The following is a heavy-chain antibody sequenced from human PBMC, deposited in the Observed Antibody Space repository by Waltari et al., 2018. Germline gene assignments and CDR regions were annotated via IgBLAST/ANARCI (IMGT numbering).Heavy chain of an antibody. CDR3: ARLLGDGALDV. J-gene: IGHJ3*01. Sequence: QVQLQESGPGLVKPSENLALTCTVSGDSISNTFCGWIRQAPGGGLDWIGFMYYSGSPYYNPSLGSRVTISVDRAQNQLSLKLTSATAADTAVYYCARLLGDGALDVWGQGTKVTVSS. V-gene: IGHV4-59*08. D-gene: IGHD3-16*01. CDR2: MYYSGSP. CDR1: GDSISNTF.